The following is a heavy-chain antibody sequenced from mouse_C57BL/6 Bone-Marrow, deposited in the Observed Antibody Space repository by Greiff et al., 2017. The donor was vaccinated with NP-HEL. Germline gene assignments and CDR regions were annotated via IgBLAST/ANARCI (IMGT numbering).Heavy chain of an antibody. D-gene: IGHD3-1*01. CDR2: ISSGSSTI. CDR1: GFTFSSFG. J-gene: IGHJ4*01. CDR3: ARGGSGYAMDY. V-gene: IGHV5-17*02. Sequence: EVMLVASGGGLVQPGGSRKLSCAASGFTFSSFGMPWVRQAPEKGLAWVAYISSGSSTIYYADTVKGRFTISRDNPKNTLFLQMTSLRSEDTAMYYCARGGSGYAMDYWGQGTSVTVSS.